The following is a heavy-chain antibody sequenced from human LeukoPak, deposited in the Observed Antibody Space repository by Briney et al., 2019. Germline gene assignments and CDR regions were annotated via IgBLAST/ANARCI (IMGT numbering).Heavy chain of an antibody. CDR1: GFTFSTYV. D-gene: IGHD6-13*01. J-gene: IGHJ4*02. Sequence: GGSLRLSCAASGFTFSTYVVNWVRQAPGKGLEWVSTISGSGGSTYYADSVKGRFTISRDNSKNTLYLQMSSLRVEDTAVYYCAKDPQASSSIPYYFDYWGQGTLVTVSS. CDR2: ISGSGGST. V-gene: IGHV3-23*01. CDR3: AKDPQASSSIPYYFDY.